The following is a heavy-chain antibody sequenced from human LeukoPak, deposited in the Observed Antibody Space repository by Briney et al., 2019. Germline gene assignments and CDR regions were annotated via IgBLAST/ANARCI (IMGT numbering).Heavy chain of an antibody. CDR2: ISWNSGSI. Sequence: PGGSLRLSCAASGFTFDDYGMSWVRQAPGKGLEWVSGISWNSGSIGYADSVKGRFTISRDNAKNSLYLQMNSLRAEDTALYYCAKDSSSWFLLFDYWGQGTLVTVSS. CDR1: GFTFDDYG. J-gene: IGHJ4*02. CDR3: AKDSSSWFLLFDY. D-gene: IGHD6-13*01. V-gene: IGHV3-9*01.